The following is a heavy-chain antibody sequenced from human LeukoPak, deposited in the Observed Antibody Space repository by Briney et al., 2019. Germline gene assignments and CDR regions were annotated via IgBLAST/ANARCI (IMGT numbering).Heavy chain of an antibody. D-gene: IGHD2-2*01. J-gene: IGHJ6*03. CDR2: INHSGST. Sequence: PSETLSLTCAAYGGSFSGYYWSWIRQPPGKGLEWIGEINHSGSTNYNPSLKSRVTISVDTSRNQFSLKLSSVTAADTAVYYCARGFRRPHQSRDRAPQPYYMDVWGKGTTVTVSS. V-gene: IGHV4-34*01. CDR3: ARGFRRPHQSRDRAPQPYYMDV. CDR1: GGSFSGYY.